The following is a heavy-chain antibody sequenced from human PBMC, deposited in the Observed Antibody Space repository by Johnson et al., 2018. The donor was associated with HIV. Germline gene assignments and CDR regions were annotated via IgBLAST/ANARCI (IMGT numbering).Heavy chain of an antibody. V-gene: IGHV3-48*01. J-gene: IGHJ3*02. D-gene: IGHD2-15*01. CDR3: ARYCSGGSCYSVWQKNYAFDI. CDR2: ISSSGSTI. CDR1: GFTVSSNY. Sequence: VQLVESGGGLIQPGGSLRLSCAASGFTVSSNYMSWVHQAPGKGLEWVSYISSSGSTIYYADSVKGRFTISRDNSNNTLYLQLNSLRAEDTAVYYCARYCSGGSCYSVWQKNYAFDIWGQGTMVTVSS.